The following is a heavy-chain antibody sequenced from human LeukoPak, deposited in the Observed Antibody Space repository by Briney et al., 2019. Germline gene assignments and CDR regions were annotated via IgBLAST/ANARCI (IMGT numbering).Heavy chain of an antibody. D-gene: IGHD3-22*01. Sequence: GGSLRLSCAASGFTFSTYAMSWVRQAPGKGLEWVSAISGNGGSTYYADSVKGRFIISRDNSKNTLYLQTNSLRAEDTAVYYCAKVNYYDSSGYYGDAFDIWGQGTLVTVSS. J-gene: IGHJ4*02. CDR3: AKVNYYDSSGYYGDAFDI. V-gene: IGHV3-23*01. CDR2: ISGNGGST. CDR1: GFTFSTYA.